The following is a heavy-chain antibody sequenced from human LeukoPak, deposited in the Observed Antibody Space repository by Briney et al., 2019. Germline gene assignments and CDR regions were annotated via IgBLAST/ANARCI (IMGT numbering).Heavy chain of an antibody. J-gene: IGHJ4*02. CDR2: INTNTGNP. D-gene: IGHD6-13*01. Sequence: ASVKVSCKASGYTFTSYAMNWVRQAPGQGLEWMGWINTNTGNPTYAQGFTGRFVFSLDTSVSTAYLQISSLKAEDTAVYYCARVGPPPGYSPIDYWGQGTLVTVSS. CDR3: ARVGPPPGYSPIDY. CDR1: GYTFTSYA. V-gene: IGHV7-4-1*02.